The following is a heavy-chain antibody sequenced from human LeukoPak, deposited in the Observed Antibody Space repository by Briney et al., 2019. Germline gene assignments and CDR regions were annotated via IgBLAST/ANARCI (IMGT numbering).Heavy chain of an antibody. CDR3: ARALGGGATLWFDP. CDR1: GGSFSSYV. CDR2: INTNTGNP. Sequence: ASVKVSCKASGGSFSSYVFTWVRQAPGQGLEWMGWINTNTGNPTYAQGFTGRFVFSLDTSVSTAYLQISSLKAEDTAVYYCARALGGGATLWFDPWGQGTLVTVSS. V-gene: IGHV7-4-1*02. D-gene: IGHD1-26*01. J-gene: IGHJ5*02.